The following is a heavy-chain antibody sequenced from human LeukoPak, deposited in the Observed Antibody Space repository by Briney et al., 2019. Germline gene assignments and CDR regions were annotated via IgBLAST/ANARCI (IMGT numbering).Heavy chain of an antibody. D-gene: IGHD2-15*01. CDR2: IYTSGST. CDR1: GGSISSGSYY. J-gene: IGHJ3*02. Sequence: PSQTLSLTCTVSGGSISSGSYYWSWIRQPAGKGLEWIGRIYTSGSTNYNPSLKSRVTMSVDTSKNQFSLKLSSVTAADTAVYYCARVGLLVAFDIWGQGTMVTVSS. V-gene: IGHV4-61*02. CDR3: ARVGLLVAFDI.